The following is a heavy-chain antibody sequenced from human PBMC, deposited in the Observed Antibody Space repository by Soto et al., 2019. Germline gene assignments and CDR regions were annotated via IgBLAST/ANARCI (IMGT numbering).Heavy chain of an antibody. J-gene: IGHJ4*02. Sequence: SETLSLTCSVSGDSITNNKWWSWVRQPPGKGLEWIGEMHHSGSIHYNAPLKSRATISVDKSRNQFSLQLTSVTAADTAVYICVGGYPWVGFDYWGQGTLVTVSS. V-gene: IGHV4-4*02. CDR3: VGGYPWVGFDY. CDR1: GDSITNNKW. CDR2: MHHSGSI. D-gene: IGHD3-22*01.